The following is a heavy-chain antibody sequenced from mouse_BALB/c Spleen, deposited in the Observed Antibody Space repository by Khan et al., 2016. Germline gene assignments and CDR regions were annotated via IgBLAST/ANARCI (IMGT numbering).Heavy chain of an antibody. D-gene: IGHD1-2*01. V-gene: IGHV3-2*02. J-gene: IGHJ4*01. CDR2: ISYSGST. Sequence: QLEESGPGLVKPSQSLSLTCTVTGYSITSDYAWNWIRQFPGNKLEWMGYISYSGSTRYYPSLKSRISITRDTSKNQFFLQLNSVTTEDTATYYCARTPTAYYTMYYWGQGTSVTVSS. CDR1: GYSITSDYA. CDR3: ARTPTAYYTMYY.